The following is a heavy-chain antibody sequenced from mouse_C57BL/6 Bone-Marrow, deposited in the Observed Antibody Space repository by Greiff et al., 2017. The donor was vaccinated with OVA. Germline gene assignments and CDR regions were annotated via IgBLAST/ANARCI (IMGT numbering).Heavy chain of an antibody. Sequence: DVQLQQSGAELVRPGASVKLSCTASGFNIKDDYMHWVKQRPEQGLEWIGWIDPENGDTEYASKFQGKATITADTSSNTAYLQLSSLTSEDTAVYYCTSNCWYFDVWGTGTTVTVSS. CDR1: GFNIKDDY. D-gene: IGHD4-1*01. CDR3: TSNCWYFDV. V-gene: IGHV14-4*01. J-gene: IGHJ1*03. CDR2: IDPENGDT.